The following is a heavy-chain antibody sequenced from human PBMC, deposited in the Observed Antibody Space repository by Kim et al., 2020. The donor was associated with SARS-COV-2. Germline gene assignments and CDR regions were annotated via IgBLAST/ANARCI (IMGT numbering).Heavy chain of an antibody. CDR1: GFTFSSYG. J-gene: IGHJ6*03. CDR3: AKGPWTTWGLGDYYYMDV. D-gene: IGHD4-17*01. CDR2: ISYDGSNK. Sequence: GGSLRLSCAASGFTFSSYGMHWVRQAPGKGLEWVAVISYDGSNKYYADSVKGRFTISRDNSKNTLYLQMNSLRAEDTAVYYCAKGPWTTWGLGDYYYMDVWGKGTTVTVSS. V-gene: IGHV3-30*18.